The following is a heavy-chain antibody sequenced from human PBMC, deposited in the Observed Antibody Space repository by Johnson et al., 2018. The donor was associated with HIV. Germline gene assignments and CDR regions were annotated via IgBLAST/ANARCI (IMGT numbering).Heavy chain of an antibody. CDR3: ARLSGYYVYDAFDI. Sequence: VQLVESGGGVVQPGGSLRLSCAASGFNVDDDALSWVRQVPGKGLEWVSGINYNGGSTGYADSVRDRFSISRDNAKNSLYLQMNSLRAEDTALYYCARLSGYYVYDAFDIWGQGTMVTVSS. CDR2: INYNGGST. J-gene: IGHJ3*02. CDR1: GFNVDDDA. V-gene: IGHV3-20*04. D-gene: IGHD3-3*01.